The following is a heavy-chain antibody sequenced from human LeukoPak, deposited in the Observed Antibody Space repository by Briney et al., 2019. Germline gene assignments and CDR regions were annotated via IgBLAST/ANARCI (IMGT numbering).Heavy chain of an antibody. V-gene: IGHV1-2*02. CDR3: ARASYSIAAAATGYMDV. J-gene: IGHJ6*03. Sequence: ASVKVSCKASGYTFTGYYMHWVRQAPGQGLEWMGWINPNSGGTNYAQKFQGRVTMTRDTSISTAYMELSRLRSDDAAVYYCARASYSIAAAATGYMDVWGKGTTVTVSS. CDR1: GYTFTGYY. CDR2: INPNSGGT. D-gene: IGHD6-13*01.